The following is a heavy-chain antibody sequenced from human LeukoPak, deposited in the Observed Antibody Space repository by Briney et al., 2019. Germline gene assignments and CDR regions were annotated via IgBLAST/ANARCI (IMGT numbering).Heavy chain of an antibody. Sequence: SVKVSXKASGGTFSSYAISWVRQAPGQGLEWMGRIIPIFGTANYAQKFQGRVTITTDESTSTAYMELSSLRSEDTAVYYCARGEEPNYYDSSGYYYYFDYWGQGTLVTVSS. V-gene: IGHV1-69*05. CDR1: GGTFSSYA. CDR2: IIPIFGTA. D-gene: IGHD3-22*01. J-gene: IGHJ4*02. CDR3: ARGEEPNYYDSSGYYYYFDY.